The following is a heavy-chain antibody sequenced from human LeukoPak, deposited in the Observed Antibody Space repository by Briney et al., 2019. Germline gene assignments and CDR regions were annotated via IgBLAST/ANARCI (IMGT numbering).Heavy chain of an antibody. Sequence: ASVKVSCKASGYTFTSYGISWVRQAPGQGLEWMGWISAYNGNTNYAQKLQGRVTMTTDTSTSTAYMELRSLRSDDTAVYYCARDSRGSGYPVNYFDYWGQGTLVTVSS. J-gene: IGHJ4*02. CDR1: GYTFTSYG. CDR2: ISAYNGNT. CDR3: ARDSRGSGYPVNYFDY. D-gene: IGHD3-22*01. V-gene: IGHV1-18*01.